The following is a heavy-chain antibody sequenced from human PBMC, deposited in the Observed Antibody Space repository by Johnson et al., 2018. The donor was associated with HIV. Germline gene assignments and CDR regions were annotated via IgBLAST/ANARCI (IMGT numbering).Heavy chain of an antibody. Sequence: VQLVESGGGVVRPGGSLRLSCAASGFTFDDYGMSWVRQAPGKGLEWVSGINWNGGSTGYADSVKGRFTISRDNAKNSLYLEMNRLRAEVAALYYYAKGDYDPQDAFDIWGQGTMVTVSS. CDR3: AKGDYDPQDAFDI. V-gene: IGHV3-20*04. J-gene: IGHJ3*02. CDR2: INWNGGST. CDR1: GFTFDDYG. D-gene: IGHD3-16*01.